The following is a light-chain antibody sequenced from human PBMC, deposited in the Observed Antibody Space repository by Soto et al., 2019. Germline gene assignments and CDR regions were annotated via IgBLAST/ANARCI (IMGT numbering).Light chain of an antibody. V-gene: IGLV1-40*01. CDR1: SYKNGAGYD. CDR2: GNS. CDR3: QSYDSSLSGYV. J-gene: IGLJ1*01. Sequence: QPVLTPPPSVSGAPWQKVTISLPRSSYKNGAGYDVHWYQQLPGTAPKPLIYGNSNRPSGVPDRFSGSKSGTSASLAITGLQTEDEADYYCQSYDSSLSGYVFGTGTXVTV.